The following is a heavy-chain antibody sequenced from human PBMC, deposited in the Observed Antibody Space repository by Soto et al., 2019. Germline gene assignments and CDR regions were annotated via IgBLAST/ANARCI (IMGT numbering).Heavy chain of an antibody. V-gene: IGHV3-21*01. CDR3: VRDGNKFGNWFDP. J-gene: IGHJ5*02. D-gene: IGHD2-15*01. Sequence: GGSLRLSCAASGVTFDSYSINWIRQAPGKGLEWVSSISGGSDYIYYADSVRGRFTISRDNSQKSLYLQMNSLRDEDTAIYYCVRDGNKFGNWFDPWGQGTLVTVSS. CDR2: ISGGSDYI. CDR1: GVTFDSYS.